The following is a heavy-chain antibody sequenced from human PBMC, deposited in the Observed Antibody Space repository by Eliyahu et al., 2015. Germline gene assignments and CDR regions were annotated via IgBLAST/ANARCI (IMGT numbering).Heavy chain of an antibody. V-gene: IGHV2-5*01. CDR1: GFSLSTLGVG. CDR2: IYYSGEK. J-gene: IGHJ4*02. Sequence: QITLKESGPTLVKPTQTPALTCTFSGFSLSTLGVGVGWVRQPPGKALEWLALIYYSGEKRFSPSLKNRLAITKDTSKNQVILTVTNMDPEDTATYYCAHEDYCDGGACPLDYWGQGTLVTVSS. CDR3: AHEDYCDGGACPLDY. D-gene: IGHD2-8*02.